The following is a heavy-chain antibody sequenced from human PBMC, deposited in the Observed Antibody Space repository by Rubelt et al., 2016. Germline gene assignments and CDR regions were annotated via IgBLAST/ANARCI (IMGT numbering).Heavy chain of an antibody. CDR2: IYSVGTT. D-gene: IGHD6-19*01. V-gene: IGHV3-66*01. J-gene: IGHJ4*02. CDR1: GFTVSSNY. CDR3: ARVVGGWCVV. Sequence: EVQLVESGGGLVQPGGSLRLSCVASGFTVSSNYMSWVRQAPGKGVEWVSVIYSVGTTFYADSVKGRFSISRDNSKNTVFLQMNRRRAEDTAVYYWARVVGGWCVVWGQGTLVTVSS.